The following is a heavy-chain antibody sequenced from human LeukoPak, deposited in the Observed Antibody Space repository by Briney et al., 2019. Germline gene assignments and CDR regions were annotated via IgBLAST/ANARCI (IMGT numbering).Heavy chain of an antibody. V-gene: IGHV3-23*01. CDR1: GFTFSSCA. CDR3: AKDQYYYGSGRYWVDY. CDR2: ISGSGGST. D-gene: IGHD3-10*01. J-gene: IGHJ4*02. Sequence: PGGSLRLSCAASGFTFSSCAMSWVRQAPGKGLEWVSAISGSGGSTYYADSVKGRFTISRDNSKNTLYLQMNSLRAEDTAVYYCAKDQYYYGSGRYWVDYWGQGTLVTVSS.